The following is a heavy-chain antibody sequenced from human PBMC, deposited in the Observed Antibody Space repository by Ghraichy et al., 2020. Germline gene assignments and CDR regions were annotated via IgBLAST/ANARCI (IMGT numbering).Heavy chain of an antibody. D-gene: IGHD6-13*01. CDR3: ARSQSISAAGRHVDY. CDR1: GFTFSSYS. CDR2: IGSDSSI. Sequence: GGALRLSCAASGFTFSSYSMNWVRQAPGKGLEWVSYIGSDSSIYYADSVKGRFTISRDNARNSLYLQMNSLRDEDTAVYYCARSQSISAAGRHVDYWGQGTLVTVSS. J-gene: IGHJ4*02. V-gene: IGHV3-48*02.